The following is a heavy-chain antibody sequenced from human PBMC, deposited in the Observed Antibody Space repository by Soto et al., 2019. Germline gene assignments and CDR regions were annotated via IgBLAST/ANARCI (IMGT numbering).Heavy chain of an antibody. CDR2: IIPIFGTA. CDR3: AKVRYSSPMGYYYGMDV. J-gene: IGHJ6*02. CDR1: RVAFSKFI. V-gene: IGHV1-69*13. Sequence: SVNVSCKASRVAFSKFIVTWVRQAPGLGLEWVGGIIPIFGTANYAQKFQGRVTITADESTSTSYMEVNNLRSEDTAVDYCAKVRYSSPMGYYYGMDVWGQGTTVTVSS. D-gene: IGHD6-19*01.